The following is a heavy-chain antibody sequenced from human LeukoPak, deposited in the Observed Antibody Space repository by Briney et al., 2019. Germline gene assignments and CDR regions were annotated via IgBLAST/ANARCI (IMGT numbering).Heavy chain of an antibody. CDR2: INHSGST. CDR3: ARVATDIVVVPAARGVYYYSGMDV. Sequence: SSETLSLTCAVYGGSFGGYYWSWIRQPPGKGLEWIGEINHSGSTNYNPSLKSRVTISVDTSKNQFSLKLSSVTAADTAVYYCARVATDIVVVPAARGVYYYSGMDVWGQGTTVTVSS. CDR1: GGSFGGYY. J-gene: IGHJ6*02. D-gene: IGHD2-2*01. V-gene: IGHV4-34*01.